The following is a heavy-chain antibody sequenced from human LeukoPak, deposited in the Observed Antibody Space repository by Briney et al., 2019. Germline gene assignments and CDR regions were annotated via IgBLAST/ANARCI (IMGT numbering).Heavy chain of an antibody. V-gene: IGHV3-23*01. CDR1: GFTFSSYA. D-gene: IGHD3-22*01. Sequence: GGSLRLSCAASGFTFSSYAMSWVRQAPGKGLEWVSAISGSGGSTYYADSVKGRFTISRDNSKNTLYLQMNSLRAEDTAVYYCATGTYYYDSSGFTDAFDIWGQGTMVTVSS. CDR3: ATGTYYYDSSGFTDAFDI. J-gene: IGHJ3*02. CDR2: ISGSGGST.